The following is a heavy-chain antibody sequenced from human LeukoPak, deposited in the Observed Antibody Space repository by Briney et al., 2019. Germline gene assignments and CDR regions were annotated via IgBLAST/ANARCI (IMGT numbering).Heavy chain of an antibody. CDR3: ARARGRPRTFDY. CDR2: IYTSGST. V-gene: IGHV4-61*02. Sequence: SQTLSLTCTVSGGSISSGSYYWSWIRQPAGTGLEWIRRIYTSGSTNYNPSLKSRVTISVDTSKNQFSLKLSTVTAADTALYDCARARGRPRTFDYWGQGTLVTVSS. D-gene: IGHD6-25*01. CDR1: GGSISSGSYY. J-gene: IGHJ4*02.